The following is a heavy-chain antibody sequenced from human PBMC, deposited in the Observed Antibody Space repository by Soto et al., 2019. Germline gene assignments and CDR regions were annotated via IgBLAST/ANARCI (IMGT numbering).Heavy chain of an antibody. D-gene: IGHD3-9*01. CDR2: IIPIFGTA. CDR3: ARREVLGDNDILTGRWFDP. Sequence: QVQLVQSGAEVKKPGSSVKVSCKASGGTFSSYAISWVRQAPGQGLEWMGGIIPIFGTANYAQKFQGRVTITADESTSTASMELSSLRSEDTAVYYCARREVLGDNDILTGRWFDPWGQGTLVTVSS. J-gene: IGHJ5*02. V-gene: IGHV1-69*12. CDR1: GGTFSSYA.